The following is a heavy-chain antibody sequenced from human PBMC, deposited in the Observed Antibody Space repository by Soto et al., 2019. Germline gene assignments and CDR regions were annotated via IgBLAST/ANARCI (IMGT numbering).Heavy chain of an antibody. Sequence: EVQLVESGGGLVQPGRSLRLSCAASGFTFDDDAMHWVRQAPGKGLEWVSGMNWNSGSIGYADSVKGRFTISRDNAKNSLYPQMNSLSAEDTALYYCAKAYSRSGGGMDVWGQGTTVTVSS. V-gene: IGHV3-9*01. CDR2: MNWNSGSI. CDR1: GFTFDDDA. D-gene: IGHD6-13*01. CDR3: AKAYSRSGGGMDV. J-gene: IGHJ6*02.